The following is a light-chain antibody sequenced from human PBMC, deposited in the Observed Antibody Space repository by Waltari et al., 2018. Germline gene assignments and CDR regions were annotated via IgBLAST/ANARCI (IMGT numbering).Light chain of an antibody. CDR3: QQYYSTPRT. CDR2: WAS. CDR1: QSVLYSSNNKNY. Sequence: VMTQSPDSLAVSLGERATINCKSSQSVLYSSNNKNYLAWYQQKPGQPPKLLIYWASTRESGVPDRFSGSGSGTDFTLTISSLQAEDVAVYYCQQYYSTPRTFGQGTKLEIK. J-gene: IGKJ2*01. V-gene: IGKV4-1*01.